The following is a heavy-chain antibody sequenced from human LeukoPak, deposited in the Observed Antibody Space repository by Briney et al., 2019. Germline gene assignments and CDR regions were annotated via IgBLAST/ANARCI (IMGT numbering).Heavy chain of an antibody. CDR1: GGSISSYY. CDR3: ARGGTRGYSGYDPNWFDP. V-gene: IGHV4-59*01. CDR2: IYYSGST. Sequence: SETLSLTCTVSGGSISSYYWSWLRQPPGKGLEWVGYIYYSGSTNYNPSLKSRVTISVDTSKNQFSLKLSTVTAADTAVYYCARGGTRGYSGYDPNWFDPWGQGTLVTVSS. J-gene: IGHJ5*02. D-gene: IGHD5-12*01.